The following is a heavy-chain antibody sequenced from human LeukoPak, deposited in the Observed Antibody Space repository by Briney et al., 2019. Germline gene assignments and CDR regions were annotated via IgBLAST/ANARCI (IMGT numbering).Heavy chain of an antibody. CDR1: GGSTSSHY. V-gene: IGHV4-59*11. CDR2: IYDSGST. D-gene: IGHD6-19*01. J-gene: IGHJ6*02. CDR3: ARDGSGGSGWYMGY. Sequence: SETLSLTCTVSGGSTSSHYWSWIRQPPGKGLEWIGCIYDSGSTNYNPSLKSRVTISVDTSKNQFSLKLTSVTAADTAVYYCARDGSGGSGWYMGYWGQGTTVTVSS.